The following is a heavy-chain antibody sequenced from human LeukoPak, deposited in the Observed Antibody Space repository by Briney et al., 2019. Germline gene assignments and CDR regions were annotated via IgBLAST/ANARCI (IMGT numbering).Heavy chain of an antibody. V-gene: IGHV3-66*01. J-gene: IGHJ4*02. CDR2: IFSHGET. D-gene: IGHD2-8*01. CDR3: ARDPPAVSINTYA. CDR1: GFTVGNKY. Sequence: GVSLRLSCAASGFTVGNKYMNWVRQAPGKGLEWVALIFSHGETSYEDSVKGGFTISRDNSKNTLYLQMNGLRVEDTAVYYCARDPPAVSINTYAWGQGTLVTVSS.